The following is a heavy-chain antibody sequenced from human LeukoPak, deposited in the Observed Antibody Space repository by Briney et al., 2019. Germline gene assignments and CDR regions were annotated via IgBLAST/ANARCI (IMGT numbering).Heavy chain of an antibody. CDR1: GFTFSSYS. CDR3: ARGKDGYKRGYPLGFDY. J-gene: IGHJ4*02. V-gene: IGHV3-21*04. CDR2: ISSSSSYI. D-gene: IGHD5-24*01. Sequence: GGSLRLSCAASGFTFSSYSMNWVRQAPGKGLEWVSSISSSSSYIYYADSVKGRFTISRDNAKNSLYLQMNSLRAEDTAVYYCARGKDGYKRGYPLGFDYWGQGTLVTVSS.